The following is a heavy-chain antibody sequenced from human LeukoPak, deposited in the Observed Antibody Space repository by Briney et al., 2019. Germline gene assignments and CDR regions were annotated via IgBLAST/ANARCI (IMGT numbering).Heavy chain of an antibody. V-gene: IGHV3-48*01. D-gene: IGHD3-16*02. J-gene: IGHJ4*02. Sequence: GGSLRLSCAASGFTFSSYSMNWVRQAPGKGLEWVSYISSSSSTIYYADSVKGRFTISRDNAKNSLYLQMNSVRAEDTAVYYCAREGYDYVWGSYRPYYFDYWGQGTLVTVSS. CDR1: GFTFSSYS. CDR2: ISSSSSTI. CDR3: AREGYDYVWGSYRPYYFDY.